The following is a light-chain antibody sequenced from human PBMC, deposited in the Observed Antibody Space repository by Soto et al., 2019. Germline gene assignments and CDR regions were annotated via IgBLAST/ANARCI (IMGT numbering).Light chain of an antibody. CDR3: QQYGSSPRT. CDR1: QSVSSNY. J-gene: IGKJ1*01. V-gene: IGKV3-20*01. CDR2: AAS. Sequence: EIVLTQSPATLSSSPGEAATLSCRASQSVSSNYLAWFQQKPGQAPRLLIYAASSRATGIPDRFSGSGSGTDFTLTISRLEPEDFAVYYCQQYGSSPRTFGQGTKVDIK.